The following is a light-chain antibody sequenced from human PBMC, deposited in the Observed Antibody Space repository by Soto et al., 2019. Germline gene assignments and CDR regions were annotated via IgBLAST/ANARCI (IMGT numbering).Light chain of an antibody. CDR3: QQYNSWPPIT. V-gene: IGKV3-15*01. CDR2: DAS. Sequence: EIVLTQSPGTLSLSPGERATLSCGASQSVTSNYLAWYQQKPGQAPRLLIYDASTRATGIPDRFSGGGSGTEFTLTISSLQSEDFVVYYCQQYNSWPPITFGQGTRLEI. J-gene: IGKJ5*01. CDR1: QSVTSN.